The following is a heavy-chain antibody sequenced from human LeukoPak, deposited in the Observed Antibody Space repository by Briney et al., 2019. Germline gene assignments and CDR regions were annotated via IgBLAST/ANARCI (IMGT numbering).Heavy chain of an antibody. D-gene: IGHD1-26*01. V-gene: IGHV4-30-4*08. CDR1: GGSISSGDYC. J-gene: IGHJ5*02. CDR2: IYYSGRT. CDR3: ARDELGWFDP. Sequence: PSETLSLTCTVSGGSISSGDYCWGWIRQPPGKGLEWIGYIYYSGRTYYNPSLKSRVTISVDTSKHQFSLKLSSVTAADTAVYYCARDELGWFDPWGQGTLVTVSS.